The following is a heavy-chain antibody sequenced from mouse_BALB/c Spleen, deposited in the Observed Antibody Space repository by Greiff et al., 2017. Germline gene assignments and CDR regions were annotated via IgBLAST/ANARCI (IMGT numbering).Heavy chain of an antibody. CDR2: ISSGGSYT. J-gene: IGHJ2*01. CDR3: TSFDY. Sequence: EVMLVESGGGLVKPGGSLKLSCAASGFTFSSYTMSWVRQTPEKRLEWVATISSGGSYTYYPDSVKGRFTISRDNAKNTLYLQMSSLKSEDTAMYYCTSFDYWGQGTTLTVSS. V-gene: IGHV5-6-4*01. CDR1: GFTFSSYT.